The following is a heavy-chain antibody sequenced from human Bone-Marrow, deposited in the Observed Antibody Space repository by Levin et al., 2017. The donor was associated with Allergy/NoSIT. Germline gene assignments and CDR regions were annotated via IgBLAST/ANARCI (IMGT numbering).Heavy chain of an antibody. V-gene: IGHV4-39*07. Sequence: PSETLSLTCTVSGGSISSSSYYWGWIRQPPGKGLEWIGSIYYSGSTYYNPSLKSRVTISVDTSKNQFSLKLSSVTAADTAVYYCARIFSLLPGSAAVGSEAGYSSSWAFDYWGQGTLVTVSS. D-gene: IGHD6-13*01. CDR1: GGSISSSSYY. CDR3: ARIFSLLPGSAAVGSEAGYSSSWAFDY. J-gene: IGHJ4*02. CDR2: IYYSGST.